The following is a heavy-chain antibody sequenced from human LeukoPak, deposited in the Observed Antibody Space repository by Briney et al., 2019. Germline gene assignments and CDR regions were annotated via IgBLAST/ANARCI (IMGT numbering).Heavy chain of an antibody. V-gene: IGHV4-39*01. CDR2: IYYSGTT. CDR1: GGSINSNSHH. CDR3: ARRGDILTDYAFDY. D-gene: IGHD3-9*01. Sequence: SETLSLTCSVSGGSINSNSHHWDWIRQAPGKGLEWIGNIYYSGTTSYNPSLKSRVTISVDTSKNQFSLGLSSVTAADTAVYYCARRGDILTDYAFDYWGQGTLVTVSS. J-gene: IGHJ4*02.